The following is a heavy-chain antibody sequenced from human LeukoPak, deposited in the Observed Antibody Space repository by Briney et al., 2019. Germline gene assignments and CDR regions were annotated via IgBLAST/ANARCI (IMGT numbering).Heavy chain of an antibody. J-gene: IGHJ3*02. Sequence: ASVKVSCKASGYIFTDYYIHWVRQAPGQGLEWMGWINPNSGGAHLTQKFQGRVTMTSDTSISTGYMEMSSLRSDDTAVYYCARGNIPDAFHIWGQGTRVTVSS. CDR3: ARGNIPDAFHI. V-gene: IGHV1-2*02. CDR1: GYIFTDYY. D-gene: IGHD2-2*02. CDR2: INPNSGGA.